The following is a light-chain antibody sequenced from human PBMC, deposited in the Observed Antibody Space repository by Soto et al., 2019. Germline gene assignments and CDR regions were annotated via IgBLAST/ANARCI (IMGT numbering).Light chain of an antibody. CDR3: QQNVTPPYT. CDR2: GTF. V-gene: IGKV3-20*01. Sequence: EIVLTQSPGTLSLSPGEKVTLTCRASQAVTDYYFAWYQQKPGQAPKLLIFGTFNRATGIPDRFSASGSETDFPLTISTLEPEVFEVYYCQQNVTPPYTFGLGTKREIK. CDR1: QAVTDYY. J-gene: IGKJ2*01.